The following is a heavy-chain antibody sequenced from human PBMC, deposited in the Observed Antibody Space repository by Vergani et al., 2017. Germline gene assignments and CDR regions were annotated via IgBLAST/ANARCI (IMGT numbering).Heavy chain of an antibody. CDR3: ARHSTVEWLVKLGWIDP. V-gene: IGHV4-39*01. Sequence: QLQLQESGPGLVKPSATLSLTCSVSGASIRSSNYYWGWIRQAPGKGLEWIASIYYIGSTYYNPSLKSRVTISVDTSKNQFSLKLSSVTAADTAVYFCARHSTVEWLVKLGWIDPWGQGILVTVSS. J-gene: IGHJ5*02. CDR1: GASIRSSNYY. CDR2: IYYIGST. D-gene: IGHD6-19*01.